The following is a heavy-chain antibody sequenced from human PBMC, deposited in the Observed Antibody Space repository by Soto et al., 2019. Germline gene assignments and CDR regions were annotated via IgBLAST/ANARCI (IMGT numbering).Heavy chain of an antibody. J-gene: IGHJ4*02. CDR2: INPNSGGT. D-gene: IGHD3-16*01. V-gene: IGHV1-2*04. CDR1: GYTFTGYY. Sequence: ASVKVSCKASGYTFTGYYMHWVRQAPGQGLEWMGWINPNSGGTNYAQKFQGWVTMTRDTSISTAYMELSRLRSDDTAVYYCARAGGLRAVYDYTYYSGYWGQGTLVTVSS. CDR3: ARAGGLRAVYDYTYYSGY.